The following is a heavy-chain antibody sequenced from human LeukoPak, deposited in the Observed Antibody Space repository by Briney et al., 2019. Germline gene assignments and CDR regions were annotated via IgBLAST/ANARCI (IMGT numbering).Heavy chain of an antibody. CDR3: VRDQGGAVSY. CDR1: GFTFSDYY. V-gene: IGHV3-11*04. J-gene: IGHJ4*02. CDR2: ISSSSSTI. D-gene: IGHD3-16*01. Sequence: GGSPRLSCAASGFTFSDYYMSWIRQAPGKGLEWVSYISSSSSTIYYADSVKGRFIISRDNAQNSLFLQMNSLRAEDTAVYYCVRDQGGAVSYWGQGTLVTVSS.